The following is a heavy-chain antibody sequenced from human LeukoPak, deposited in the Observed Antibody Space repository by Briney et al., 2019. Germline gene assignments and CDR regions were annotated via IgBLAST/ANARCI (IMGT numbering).Heavy chain of an antibody. D-gene: IGHD4-17*01. CDR2: IYYSGST. J-gene: IGHJ4*02. Sequence: SETLSLTCTVSGGSISSGGYSWSWIRQHPGKGLEWIGYIYYSGSTYYNPSLKSRVTISVDTSKNQFSLKLSSVTAADTAVYYCARDTSGDYSFDYWGQGTLVTVSS. CDR3: ARDTSGDYSFDY. CDR1: GGSISSGGYS. V-gene: IGHV4-31*03.